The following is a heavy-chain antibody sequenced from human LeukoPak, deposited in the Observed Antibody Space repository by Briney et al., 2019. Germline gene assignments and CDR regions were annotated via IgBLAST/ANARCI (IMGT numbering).Heavy chain of an antibody. J-gene: IGHJ4*02. D-gene: IGHD1-26*01. V-gene: IGHV4-4*02. CDR2: IYYSGST. CDR3: ARENSGSYYD. CDR1: GGSISSSNW. Sequence: SGTLSLTCAVSGGSISSSNWWSWVRQPPGKGLEWIGYIYYSGSTNYNPSLKSRVTISVDTSKNQFSLKLSSVTAADTAVYYCARENSGSYYDWGQGTLVTVSS.